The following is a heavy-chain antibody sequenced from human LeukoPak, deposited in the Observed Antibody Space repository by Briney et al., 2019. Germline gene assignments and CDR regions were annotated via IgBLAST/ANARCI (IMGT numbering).Heavy chain of an antibody. J-gene: IGHJ4*02. Sequence: GGSLRLSCAASGFTFSSYAMHWVRQAPGKGLEWVAVISYDGSNKYYADSVKGRFTISRDNSKNTLYLQMNSLRAEDTAVYYCARDSRPSIRFLEWLLTWGQGTLVTVSS. CDR3: ARDSRPSIRFLEWLLT. V-gene: IGHV3-30-3*01. D-gene: IGHD3-3*01. CDR2: ISYDGSNK. CDR1: GFTFSSYA.